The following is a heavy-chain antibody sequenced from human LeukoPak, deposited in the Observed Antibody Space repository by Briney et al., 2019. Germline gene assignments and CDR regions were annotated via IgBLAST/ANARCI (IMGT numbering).Heavy chain of an antibody. J-gene: IGHJ4*02. V-gene: IGHV4-61*02. CDR1: GGSISSGSYY. CDR3: ARDYDSSGYHLLGY. CDR2: IYTSGST. Sequence: PSETLSLTCTVSGGSISSGSYYWSWIRQPAGKGLEWIGRIYTSGSTNYNPSLKSRVTISADTSKNQFSLKLSSVTAADTAVYYCARDYDSSGYHLLGYWGQGTLVTVSS. D-gene: IGHD3-22*01.